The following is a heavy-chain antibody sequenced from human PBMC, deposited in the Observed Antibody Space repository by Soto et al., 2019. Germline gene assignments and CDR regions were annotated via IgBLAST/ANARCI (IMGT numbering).Heavy chain of an antibody. CDR2: IYYSGST. J-gene: IGHJ4*02. CDR1: GGPISSGGYY. D-gene: IGHD3-16*02. CDR3: ARAPSRRVTFGGVIATTDY. Sequence: SETLSLTCTVSGGPISSGGYYWSWIRQHPGKGLEWIGYIYYSGSTYYNPSLKSRVTISVDTSKNQFSLKLSSVTAADTAVYYCARAPSRRVTFGGVIATTDYWGQGTLVTVSS. V-gene: IGHV4-31*03.